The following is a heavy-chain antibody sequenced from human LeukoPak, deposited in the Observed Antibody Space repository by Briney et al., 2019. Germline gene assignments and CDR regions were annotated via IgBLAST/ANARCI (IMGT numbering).Heavy chain of an antibody. CDR3: TRTGLGYRLGNGLDA. J-gene: IGHJ5*02. CDR2: ISHDATE. Sequence: GGSLRLFCAASGFNIIGYPMYWVRQAPGKGLEFVASISHDATERYRESVKGRFTISRDTSKHTVYLQMNTLRAEDSALYYCTRTGLGYRLGNGLDAWGQGTQVTVSS. V-gene: IGHV3-30*04. D-gene: IGHD5-18*01. CDR1: GFNIIGYP.